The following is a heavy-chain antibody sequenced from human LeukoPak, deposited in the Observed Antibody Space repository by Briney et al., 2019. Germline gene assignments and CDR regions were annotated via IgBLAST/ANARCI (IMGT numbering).Heavy chain of an antibody. CDR1: GGSISSYY. CDR3: ARRQGIAVAGTTLKAFDI. J-gene: IGHJ3*02. Sequence: SETLSLTCTVSGGSISSYYWSWIRQPPGKGLEWIGYIYYSGSTNYNPSLKSRVTISVDTSKNQFSLKLSSVTAADTAVYYCARRQGIAVAGTTLKAFDIWGQGTMVTVSS. CDR2: IYYSGST. D-gene: IGHD6-19*01. V-gene: IGHV4-59*12.